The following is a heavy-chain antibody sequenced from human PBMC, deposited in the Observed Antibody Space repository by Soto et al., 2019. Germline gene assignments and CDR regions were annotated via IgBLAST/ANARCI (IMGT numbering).Heavy chain of an antibody. V-gene: IGHV1-69*01. CDR2: IIPIFGTA. J-gene: IGHJ4*02. Sequence: QVQLVQSGAEVKKPGSSVKVSCKASGGTFSSYSINWVRQAPVQGLEWMGEIIPIFGTANYAQKFQGRVTITADESTSTAYMELSSLRSEATAVYYCARDGGRHSGGIDYWGQGTLVTVSS. D-gene: IGHD1-26*01. CDR3: ARDGGRHSGGIDY. CDR1: GGTFSSYS.